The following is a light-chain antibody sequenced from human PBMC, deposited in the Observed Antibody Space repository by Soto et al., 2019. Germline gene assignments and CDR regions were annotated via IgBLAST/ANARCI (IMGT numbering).Light chain of an antibody. J-gene: IGLJ2*01. CDR2: GNT. V-gene: IGLV1-40*01. Sequence: QSVLTQPPSVSGAPGQRVTISCTGRSSNIGAGYDVHWYQQLPGTAPKLLIHGNTNRPSGVPDRFSGSKSGTTASLAITGLQAEDEADYYCQSYDSSLSGPVVFGGGTKVTVL. CDR3: QSYDSSLSGPVV. CDR1: SSNIGAGYD.